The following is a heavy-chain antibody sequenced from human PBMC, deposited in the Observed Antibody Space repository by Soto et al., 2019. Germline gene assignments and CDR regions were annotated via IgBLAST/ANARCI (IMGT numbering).Heavy chain of an antibody. Sequence: QVQFGQSGAEVKKPGDSVKDSCKTHVYTRTTYTIPWVRQAPGQRLEWMGWINVGKGNTRYSQRFQGRLTLTSDTPGYTVYLQLNTLRSDATAVYYGATPRHYEAFLDSWGQVALVTFAS. CDR3: ATPRHYEAFLDS. CDR2: INVGKGNT. CDR1: VYTRTTYT. J-gene: IGHJ4*02. D-gene: IGHD3-22*01. V-gene: IGHV1-3*01.